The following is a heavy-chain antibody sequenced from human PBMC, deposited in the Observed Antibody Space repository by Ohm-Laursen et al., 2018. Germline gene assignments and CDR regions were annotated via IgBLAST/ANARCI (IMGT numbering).Heavy chain of an antibody. D-gene: IGHD3-3*02. CDR2: IYSGGST. Sequence: SLRLSCTASGFTVSSDHMNWVRQAPGKGLEWVSIIYSGGSTSYADSVKGRFTISRDNFKNTLYLQLNSLRAEDTAVYYCARGYPDSSIGNWGQGTLVTVSS. CDR3: ARGYPDSSIGN. J-gene: IGHJ4*02. V-gene: IGHV3-53*01. CDR1: GFTVSSDH.